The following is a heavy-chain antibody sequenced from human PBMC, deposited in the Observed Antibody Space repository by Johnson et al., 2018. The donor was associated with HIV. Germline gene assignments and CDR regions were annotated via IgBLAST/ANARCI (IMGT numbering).Heavy chain of an antibody. Sequence: QVQLVESGGGVVQPGRSLRLSCGASGFTFSSYAIHWVRQAPGKGLQWVAVIGFDGTNKYYADSLKGRFTISRDNSKNTLYLQMNSLRAEDTAVYYCARDDGGGGDAFDIWGQGTMVTVSS. CDR3: ARDDGGGGDAFDI. CDR1: GFTFSSYA. V-gene: IGHV3-30*04. CDR2: IGFDGTNK. D-gene: IGHD2-15*01. J-gene: IGHJ3*02.